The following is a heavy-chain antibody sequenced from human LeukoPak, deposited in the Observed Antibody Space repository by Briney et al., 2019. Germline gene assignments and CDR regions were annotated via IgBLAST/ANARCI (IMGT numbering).Heavy chain of an antibody. CDR3: TRFREWVYDSSCYLAIRLDAFDI. J-gene: IGHJ3*02. Sequence: GGSLRLSRTASGFTFGDYAMSWVRQAPGKGLEWVGFIRSKAYGGTTEYAASVKGRFTISRDDSKSIAYLQVNSLKTEDTAVYYCTRFREWVYDSSCYLAIRLDAFDIWGQGTMVTVPS. CDR2: IRSKAYGGTT. D-gene: IGHD3-22*01. CDR1: GFTFGDYA. V-gene: IGHV3-49*04.